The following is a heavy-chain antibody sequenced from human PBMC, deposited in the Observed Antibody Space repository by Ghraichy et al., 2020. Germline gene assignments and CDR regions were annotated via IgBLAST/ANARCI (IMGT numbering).Heavy chain of an antibody. D-gene: IGHD3-22*01. V-gene: IGHV3-74*01. Sequence: GGSLRLSCAASGFTFSSYWMHWVRQAPGKGLVWVSRINSDGSRSIYADSVKGRFTISRDNAKNTLYLQMNSLRAEDTAVYHCARDGSRYDSSGYYYHLDYWGQRTLVTVS. CDR3: ARDGSRYDSSGYYYHLDY. J-gene: IGHJ4*02. CDR2: INSDGSRS. CDR1: GFTFSSYW.